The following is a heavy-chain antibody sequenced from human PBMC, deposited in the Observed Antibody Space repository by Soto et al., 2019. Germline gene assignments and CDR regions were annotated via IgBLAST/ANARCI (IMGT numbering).Heavy chain of an antibody. D-gene: IGHD6-19*01. CDR1: GYSFTGYY. Sequence: ASVKVSCKASGYSFTGYYIHWVRQAPGQGLEWMGWINPNSGGTNYAQKFQGRVTMTRDTSISTGFMELRRLRSDDTAVYYCAKDWDTAVAGTVDYWGQGTLVTVYS. J-gene: IGHJ4*02. V-gene: IGHV1-2*02. CDR3: AKDWDTAVAGTVDY. CDR2: INPNSGGT.